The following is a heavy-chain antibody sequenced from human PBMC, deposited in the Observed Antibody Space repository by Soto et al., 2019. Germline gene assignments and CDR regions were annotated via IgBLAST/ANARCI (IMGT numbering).Heavy chain of an antibody. CDR1: GFTFSNYG. Sequence: LRLSFAASGFTFSNYGIHWVRQAPGKGLEWVAIISHDGSNKYYTDSVKGRFAIYRDNSKNTLYLEMNSLRAEDTAVYYCAKVAYDFWSGSEYFDYWGQGTLVTVSS. CDR3: AKVAYDFWSGSEYFDY. D-gene: IGHD3-3*01. CDR2: ISHDGSNK. V-gene: IGHV3-30*18. J-gene: IGHJ4*02.